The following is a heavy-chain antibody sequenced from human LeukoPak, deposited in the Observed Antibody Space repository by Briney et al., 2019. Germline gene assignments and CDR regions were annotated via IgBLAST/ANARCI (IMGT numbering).Heavy chain of an antibody. J-gene: IGHJ3*02. CDR3: ARDGSSGWYSTAFDI. CDR1: GYTFTSYG. D-gene: IGHD6-19*01. V-gene: IGHV1-18*01. CDR2: ISAYNGNT. Sequence: ASVKVSCKASGYTFTSYGISWVRQAPGQGLEWMGWISAYNGNTNYAQKLQGRVTMTTDTSTSTAYMELRSLRSDDTAVYYCARDGSSGWYSTAFDIWGQGTMVTVSS.